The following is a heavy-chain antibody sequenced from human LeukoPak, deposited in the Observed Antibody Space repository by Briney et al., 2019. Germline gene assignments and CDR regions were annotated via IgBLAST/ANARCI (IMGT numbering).Heavy chain of an antibody. CDR3: ARDKRDDSSGYYTVFDY. J-gene: IGHJ4*02. CDR2: INTSGNT. D-gene: IGHD3-22*01. V-gene: IGHV4-4*07. CDR1: GGSISSYY. Sequence: SVTLSLTWTVSGGSISSYYWSWIRQPAGKGLEWIGRINTSGNTNYNPSLKSRVTMSVDTSKNQFSLKLSSVTAADTAVYYCARDKRDDSSGYYTVFDYWGQGTLVTVSS.